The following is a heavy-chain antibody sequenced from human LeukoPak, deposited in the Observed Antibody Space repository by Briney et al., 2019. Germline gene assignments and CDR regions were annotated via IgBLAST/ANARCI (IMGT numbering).Heavy chain of an antibody. D-gene: IGHD1-14*01. CDR2: INHSGST. CDR1: GGSFSGYY. V-gene: IGHV4-34*01. CDR3: ARVTRYVMEDYFDY. J-gene: IGHJ4*02. Sequence: NTSETLSLTCAVYGGSFSGYYWSWIRQPPGKGLEWIGEINHSGSTNYNPSLKSRVTISVDTSKNQFSLRLSSVTAADTAVYYCARVTRYVMEDYFDYWGQGTLVTVSS.